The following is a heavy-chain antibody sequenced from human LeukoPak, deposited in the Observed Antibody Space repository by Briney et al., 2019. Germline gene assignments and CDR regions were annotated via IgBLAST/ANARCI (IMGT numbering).Heavy chain of an antibody. V-gene: IGHV4-34*01. Sequence: SETLSLTCAVYGGSFSGYYWGWIRQPPGKGLEWIGEVNHSGSTNYNPSLKSRVTISVDTSKNQFSLKLSSVTAADTAVYYCARGYRNYYGPRYYYMDVWGKGTTVTVSS. J-gene: IGHJ6*03. CDR2: VNHSGST. CDR1: GGSFSGYY. CDR3: ARGYRNYYGPRYYYMDV. D-gene: IGHD3-10*01.